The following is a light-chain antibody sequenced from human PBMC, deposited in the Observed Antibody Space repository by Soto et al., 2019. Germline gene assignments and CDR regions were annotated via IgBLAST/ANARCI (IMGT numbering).Light chain of an antibody. J-gene: IGLJ3*02. CDR1: TNDIGSYNY. Sequence: QAVVTQPASVSGSPGQSITLSCAGTTNDIGSYNYVSWFQQHPGEAPKLIIFEVTHRPSGISTRFSGSKSGNTASLTISDLQAEDEALYYSSSYKFSTTLRVFGGGTKVTVL. CDR3: SSYKFSTTLRV. V-gene: IGLV2-14*01. CDR2: EVT.